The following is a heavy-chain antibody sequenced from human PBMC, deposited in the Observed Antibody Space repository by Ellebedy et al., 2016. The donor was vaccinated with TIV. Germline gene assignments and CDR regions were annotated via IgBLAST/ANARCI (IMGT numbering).Heavy chain of an antibody. J-gene: IGHJ3*02. D-gene: IGHD6-6*01. Sequence: GESLKISXAASGFTFSSYDMHWVRQAPGKGLEWVSFITNSGGSTYYADSVKGRFTISRDNSKNTLYLQMNSLRAEDTAVYYCAREDQLVPRRGAFDSWGQGTMVTVSS. V-gene: IGHV3-23*01. CDR2: ITNSGGST. CDR1: GFTFSSYD. CDR3: AREDQLVPRRGAFDS.